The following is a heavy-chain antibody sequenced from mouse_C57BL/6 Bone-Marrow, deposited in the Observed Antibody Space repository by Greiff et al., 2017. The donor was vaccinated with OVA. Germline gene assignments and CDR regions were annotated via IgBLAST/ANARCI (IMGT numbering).Heavy chain of an antibody. CDR3: ARHYGYDVVYYFDY. CDR1: GYTFTDYY. Sequence: VQLQQSGPVLVKPGASVKMSCKASGYTFTDYYMNWVKQSHGKSLEWIGVINPYNGGTSYNQKFKGKATLTVDKSSSTAYMELNSLTSEDSAVYYCARHYGYDVVYYFDYWGQGTTLTVSS. D-gene: IGHD2-2*01. V-gene: IGHV1-19*01. J-gene: IGHJ2*01. CDR2: INPYNGGT.